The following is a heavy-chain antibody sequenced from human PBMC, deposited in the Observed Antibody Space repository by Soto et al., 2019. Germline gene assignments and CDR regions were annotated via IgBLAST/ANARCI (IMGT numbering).Heavy chain of an antibody. CDR2: VYHTGNA. V-gene: IGHV4-30-2*01. Sequence: SETLSPTCTVSGGSITTAGYSWSWIRQPPGKALEWIGYVYHTGNAYPKPSLKSRVTISLDRSKNQFSLKMTSVTAADTALYYCASRPFYYYGLDVWGQGTTVTVSS. J-gene: IGHJ6*02. CDR1: GGSITTAGYS. CDR3: ASRPFYYYGLDV.